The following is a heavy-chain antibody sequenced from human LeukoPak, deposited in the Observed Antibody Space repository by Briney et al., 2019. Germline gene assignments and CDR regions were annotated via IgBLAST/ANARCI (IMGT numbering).Heavy chain of an antibody. CDR1: GGSISSSSYF. D-gene: IGHD2-2*01. CDR2: IYYSGST. V-gene: IGHV4-39*01. J-gene: IGHJ2*01. CDR3: ARQGYCSGTSCYHPGYFDL. Sequence: SETLSLTCTVSGGSISSSSYFWGWIRQPPGQGLERIGSIYYSGSTYYNPSLKSRVTISVDTSKNQFSLKLSSVTAADTAVYSCARQGYCSGTSCYHPGYFDLWGRGTLVTVSS.